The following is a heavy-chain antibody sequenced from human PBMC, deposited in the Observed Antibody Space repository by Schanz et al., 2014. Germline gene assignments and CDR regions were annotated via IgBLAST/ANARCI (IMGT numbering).Heavy chain of an antibody. V-gene: IGHV3-48*01. Sequence: EVQLVESGGDLVQPGGSLRLSCAASGFTFSSYSMNWVRQAPGKGLEWVSYVSRSTPDIYYADSVKGRFTMSRDNAKNSVFLQMNSLRAEDTGLYFCARGGSGSHYRLDYWGQGTLXTVSS. CDR1: GFTFSSYS. D-gene: IGHD1-26*01. J-gene: IGHJ4*02. CDR3: ARGGSGSHYRLDY. CDR2: VSRSTPDI.